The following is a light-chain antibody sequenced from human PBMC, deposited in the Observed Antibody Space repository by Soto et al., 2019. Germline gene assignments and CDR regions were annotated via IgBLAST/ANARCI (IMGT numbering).Light chain of an antibody. CDR2: GAS. CDR1: QSVSSNF. J-gene: IGKJ5*01. CDR3: QYCGSSPST. V-gene: IGKV3-20*01. Sequence: EIVLTQSPGTLSLSPGERATLSCRASQSVSSNFLAWYQQKPGQAPRLLIYGASRRATGIPDRFSGSGSGKVFTLTSSLLESEDFALYYCQYCGSSPSTFGQGTRLEIK.